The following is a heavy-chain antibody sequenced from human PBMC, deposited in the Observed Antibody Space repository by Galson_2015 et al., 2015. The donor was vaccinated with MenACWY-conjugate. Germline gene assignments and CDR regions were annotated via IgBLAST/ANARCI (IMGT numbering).Heavy chain of an antibody. J-gene: IGHJ4*02. CDR2: ISGSGGNT. CDR1: GFIFSNHA. Sequence: SLRLSCATSGFIFSNHAMAWVRQAPGKGLEWVSLISGSGGNTYYADSVKGRFTISRDKSKNTAYLQMDSLRAGDTAIYYCAKRWDYDILTGSYDFWGQGTLVTVSS. D-gene: IGHD3-9*01. V-gene: IGHV3-23*01. CDR3: AKRWDYDILTGSYDF.